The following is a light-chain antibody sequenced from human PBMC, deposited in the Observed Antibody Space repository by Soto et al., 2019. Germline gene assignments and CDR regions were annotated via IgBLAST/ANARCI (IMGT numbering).Light chain of an antibody. CDR3: QNYTSVPLT. CDR2: GAS. Sequence: DIQMTQSPSSLSAYVGDRVSITCRASQDISKYLAWYQQKPGKAPKLLIYGASSLQSGVPSRFSGGGSGTDFTINISSLQPEDVATYYCQNYTSVPLTFCGGTKVEIK. J-gene: IGKJ4*01. V-gene: IGKV1-27*01. CDR1: QDISKY.